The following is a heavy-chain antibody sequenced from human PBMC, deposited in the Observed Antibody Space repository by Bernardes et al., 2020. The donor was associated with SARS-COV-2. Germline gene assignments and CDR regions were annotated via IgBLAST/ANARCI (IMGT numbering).Heavy chain of an antibody. V-gene: IGHV3-30-3*01. CDR1: GFTFSSSA. J-gene: IGHJ4*02. CDR2: ISNDGSIK. D-gene: IGHD1-7*01. CDR3: TRGLELELITWFDY. Sequence: VGSLRLSCTASGFTFSSSAMHWVRQAPGKGPEWVAVISNDGSIKYYTDSVKGRFTISRDNSKNTLYLLMNSLRTDDTAVYYCTRGLELELITWFDYWGQGTRVTVSS.